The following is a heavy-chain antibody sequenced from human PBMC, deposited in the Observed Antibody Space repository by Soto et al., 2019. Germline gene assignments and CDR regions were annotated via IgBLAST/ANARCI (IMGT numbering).Heavy chain of an antibody. CDR3: AREVSAVGYYGLDV. V-gene: IGHV3-30-3*01. CDR1: GFTFTNYV. J-gene: IGHJ6*01. CDR2: ISFAGTNK. D-gene: IGHD1-26*01. Sequence: QVQLVESGGGVVQPGRSLRLSCAASGFTFTNYVMHWVRQAPGKGLEWVAVISFAGTNKYYPDSVKGRFTISRDNSKNTLSLEMHSLTAEDTAIYYCAREVSAVGYYGLDVWGQGTPVTVSP.